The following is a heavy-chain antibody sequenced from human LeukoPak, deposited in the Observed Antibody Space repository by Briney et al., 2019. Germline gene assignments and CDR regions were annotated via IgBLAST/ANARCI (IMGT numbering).Heavy chain of an antibody. D-gene: IGHD3-16*02. J-gene: IGHJ4*02. CDR3: ARSSIMITFGGVIVTKLDY. CDR2: ISAYNGNT. V-gene: IGHV1-18*04. CDR1: GYTFTSYG. Sequence: ASVKVSCKASGYTFTSYGISWVRQAAGQGVEWMGWISAYNGNTNYAQKLQGRVTMTTDTSTSTAYMELRSLRSDDTAVYYCARSSIMITFGGVIVTKLDYWGQGTLVTVSS.